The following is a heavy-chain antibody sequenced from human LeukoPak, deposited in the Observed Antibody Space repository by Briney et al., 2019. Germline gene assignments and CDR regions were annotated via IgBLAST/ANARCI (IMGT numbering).Heavy chain of an antibody. Sequence: SETLSLTCGVSGGSMNNFYWSWIRQPAGKGLEWIGRISTTGSTKCNPSLKSRVTLLVDTSKNQFSLKLSSVTAADTAVYYCARALTGSWTEQFDYWGQGTLVTVSS. CDR2: ISTTGST. J-gene: IGHJ4*02. D-gene: IGHD6-13*01. CDR3: ARALTGSWTEQFDY. V-gene: IGHV4-4*07. CDR1: GGSMNNFY.